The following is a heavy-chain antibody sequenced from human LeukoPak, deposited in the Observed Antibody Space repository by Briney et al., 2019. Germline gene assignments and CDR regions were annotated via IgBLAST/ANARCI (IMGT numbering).Heavy chain of an antibody. Sequence: GGSLRLSCAASGFTFSDYWMHWVRQVPGKGLEWVAVISKDGSDEYYADSVKGRFTVSRDPSKNSLYLQMNNLRGEDTAVYYCARAAPVRGVTFFDYWGQGTLITVSS. J-gene: IGHJ4*02. CDR2: ISKDGSDE. D-gene: IGHD3-10*01. V-gene: IGHV3-30*03. CDR1: GFTFSDYW. CDR3: ARAAPVRGVTFFDY.